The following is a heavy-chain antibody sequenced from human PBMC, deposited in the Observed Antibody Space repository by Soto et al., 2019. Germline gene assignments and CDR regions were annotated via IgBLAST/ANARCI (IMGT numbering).Heavy chain of an antibody. CDR1: GGTFSTYT. V-gene: IGHV1-69*18. CDR3: ARRLDDRADEGFDV. J-gene: IGHJ3*01. CDR2: IIPLFGTT. D-gene: IGHD3-16*01. Sequence: QVHLVQSGAEVGKPGSSVKVSCKTSGGTFSTYTIYWVRQAPGQGLEWMGRIIPLFGTTKYAQNFQDRVTITAEESTSTTYMELSSLRAEDTAVYYCARRLDDRADEGFDVWGEGTAVTVSA.